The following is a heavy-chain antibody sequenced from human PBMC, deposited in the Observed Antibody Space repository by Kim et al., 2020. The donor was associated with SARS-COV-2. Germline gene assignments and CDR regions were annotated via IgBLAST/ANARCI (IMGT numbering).Heavy chain of an antibody. J-gene: IGHJ5*02. CDR2: ISYDSESI. V-gene: IGHV3-21*01. CDR3: VRDDAIMAVTGMRSAA. D-gene: IGHD6-19*01. Sequence: GGSLRLSCVGSGFRFSAYTMTWVRQAPGKGLEWVSSISYDSESIFYVDSVKGRFTVSRDNAKNSLYLQMNSLTGGDTAVYYCVRDDAIMAVTGMRSAAWGQGTLVTVSS. CDR1: GFRFSAYT.